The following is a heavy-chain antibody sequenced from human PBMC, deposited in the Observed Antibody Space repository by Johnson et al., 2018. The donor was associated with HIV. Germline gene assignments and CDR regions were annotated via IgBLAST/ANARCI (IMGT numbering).Heavy chain of an antibody. V-gene: IGHV3-7*03. J-gene: IGHJ3*02. CDR2: IQQDGSEK. Sequence: VQLVESGGGLVKPGGSLRLSCAASGFTVISNYMSWVRQAPGKGLEWVANIQQDGSEKYYVDSVKGRFTISRDTAKNSHYLLMNSLRTEDTALYYCAKGKGGTTSQIHEAFKIWGKGTMVTVCS. D-gene: IGHD1-7*01. CDR3: AKGKGGTTSQIHEAFKI. CDR1: GFTVISNY.